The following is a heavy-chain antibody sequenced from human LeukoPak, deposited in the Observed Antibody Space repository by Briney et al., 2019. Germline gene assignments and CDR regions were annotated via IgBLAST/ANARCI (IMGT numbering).Heavy chain of an antibody. CDR2: ISGSGGST. V-gene: IGHV3-23*01. J-gene: IGHJ4*02. D-gene: IGHD3-3*01. CDR3: ATIPLETYYDFWSGYPKQTKYYFDY. CDR1: GFTFSSYA. Sequence: PGGSLRLSCAASGFTFSSYAMNWVRQAPGKGLEWVSAISGSGGSTYYADSVKGRFTISRDNSKNTLYLQMNSLRAEDTAVYYCATIPLETYYDFWSGYPKQTKYYFDYWGQGTLVTVSS.